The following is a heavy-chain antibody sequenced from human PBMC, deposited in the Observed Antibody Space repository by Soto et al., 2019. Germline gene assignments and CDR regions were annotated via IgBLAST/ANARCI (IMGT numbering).Heavy chain of an antibody. CDR3: ARAKGEIITIFGVVINYGMDV. V-gene: IGHV4-38-2*01. J-gene: IGHJ6*02. CDR2: IYHSGST. Sequence: SETLSLTCAVSGYSISSGYYWGWIRQPPGKGLEWIGSIYHSGSTYYNPSLKSRVTISVDTSKNQFSLKLSSVTAADTAVYYCARAKGEIITIFGVVINYGMDVWGQGTTVTVSS. D-gene: IGHD3-3*01. CDR1: GYSISSGYY.